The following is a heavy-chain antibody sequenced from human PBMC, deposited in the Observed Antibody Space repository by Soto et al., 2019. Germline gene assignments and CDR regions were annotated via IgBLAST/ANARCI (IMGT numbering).Heavy chain of an antibody. CDR1: GFTFSSYA. D-gene: IGHD2-15*01. Sequence: GGSLRLSCVASGFTFSSYAMSWVRQAPGKGLEWVSAISGSGGSTYYADSVKGRFTISRDNSKNTLYLQMNSLRAEDTAVYYCAKVVVNKRLLPRFDPWGQGTLVTVSS. CDR2: ISGSGGST. V-gene: IGHV3-23*01. CDR3: AKVVVNKRLLPRFDP. J-gene: IGHJ5*02.